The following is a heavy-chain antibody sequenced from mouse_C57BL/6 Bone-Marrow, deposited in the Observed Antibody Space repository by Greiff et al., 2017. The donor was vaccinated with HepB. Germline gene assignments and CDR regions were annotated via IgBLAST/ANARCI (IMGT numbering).Heavy chain of an antibody. V-gene: IGHV10-1*01. D-gene: IGHD4-1*01. CDR2: IRSKSNNYAT. J-gene: IGHJ3*01. Sequence: EVHLVESGGGLVQPKGSLKLSCAASGFSFNTYAMNWVRQAPGKGLEWVARIRSKSNNYATYYADSVKDRFTISRDDSESMLYLQMNNLKTEDTAMYYCVRPELGGDWFAYWGQGTLVTVSA. CDR3: VRPELGGDWFAY. CDR1: GFSFNTYA.